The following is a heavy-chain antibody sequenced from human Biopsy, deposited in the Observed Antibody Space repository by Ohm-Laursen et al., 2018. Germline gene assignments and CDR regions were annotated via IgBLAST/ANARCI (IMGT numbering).Heavy chain of an antibody. D-gene: IGHD3-9*01. CDR1: GYTFTGYY. V-gene: IGHV1-2*02. CDR3: ARVPAYPSIDGYYGLDL. J-gene: IGHJ6*02. CDR2: INPNSGNA. Sequence: ASVKVSCKPSGYTFTGYYLHWVRQAPGHGLEWMGWINPNSGNANYAQSFQGRLTVTRDTSISTAYMELTSLTFDDTAIYYCARVPAYPSIDGYYGLDLWGQGTTVIVSS.